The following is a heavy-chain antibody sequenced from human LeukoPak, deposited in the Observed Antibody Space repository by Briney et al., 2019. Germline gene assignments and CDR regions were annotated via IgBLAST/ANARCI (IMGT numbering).Heavy chain of an antibody. D-gene: IGHD3-10*01. V-gene: IGHV3-48*04. Sequence: GGSLRLSCAASGFTFSSYSMNWVRQAPGKGLEWVSYISSSSSTIYYADSVKGRFTISRDSAKNSLYLLMSSLRVEDTAVYYCARDQGEGRGDPLDYWGQGTLVTVSS. CDR2: ISSSSSTI. CDR1: GFTFSSYS. J-gene: IGHJ4*02. CDR3: ARDQGEGRGDPLDY.